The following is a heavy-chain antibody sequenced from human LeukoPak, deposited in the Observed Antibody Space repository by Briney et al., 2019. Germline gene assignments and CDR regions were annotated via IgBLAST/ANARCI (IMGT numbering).Heavy chain of an antibody. D-gene: IGHD5-18*01. J-gene: IGHJ3*02. Sequence: PSETLSLTCTVSGGSISSSSYYWGWIRQPPGKGLEWIGSIYYSGSTYYNPSLKSRVTISVDTSKNRFSLKLSSVTAADTAVYYCARHLGYSYGHRGAFDIWGQGTMVTVSS. CDR2: IYYSGST. CDR3: ARHLGYSYGHRGAFDI. V-gene: IGHV4-39*01. CDR1: GGSISSSSYY.